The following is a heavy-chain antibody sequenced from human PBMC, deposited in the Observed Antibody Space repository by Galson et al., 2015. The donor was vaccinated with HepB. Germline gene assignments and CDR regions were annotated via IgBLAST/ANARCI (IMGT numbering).Heavy chain of an antibody. CDR3: ATDKNEDFGTTTFDY. CDR1: GFTFSSYG. D-gene: IGHD1-7*01. J-gene: IGHJ4*02. V-gene: IGHV3-74*01. Sequence: SLRLSCAASGFTFSSYGMHWVRQSPGKGLVWVSRMNPDGTHINYADSVKGRFTISRDNAKNTLYLQMNSLKVEDTAVYYCATDKNEDFGTTTFDYWGQGTLLTVSS. CDR2: MNPDGTHI.